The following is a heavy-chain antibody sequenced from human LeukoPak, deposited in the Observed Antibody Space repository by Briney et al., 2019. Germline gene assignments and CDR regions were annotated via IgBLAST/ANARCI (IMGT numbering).Heavy chain of an antibody. Sequence: GGSLRLSCAASGFTVSSNYMSWVRQAPGKGLEWVSVIYSGGSTYYADSVKGRFTISRDNSKNTLYLQMNSLRAEDTAVYYCAREPKVPYYDFWSGHNYYGMDVWGQGTTVTVSS. CDR3: AREPKVPYYDFWSGHNYYGMDV. V-gene: IGHV3-66*01. J-gene: IGHJ6*02. CDR1: GFTVSSNY. CDR2: IYSGGST. D-gene: IGHD3-3*01.